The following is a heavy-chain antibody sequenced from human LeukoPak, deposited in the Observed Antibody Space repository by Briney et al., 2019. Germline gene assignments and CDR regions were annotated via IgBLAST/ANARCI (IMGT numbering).Heavy chain of an antibody. J-gene: IGHJ4*02. CDR2: TNHSGST. CDR1: GGSFSGYY. V-gene: IGHV4-34*01. D-gene: IGHD3-16*02. CDR3: ARGHGHYIWGSYRNPGTYYFDY. Sequence: PSETLSLTRAVYGGSFSGYYWSWIRQPPGKGLEWIGETNHSGSTNYNPSLKSRVTISVDTSKNQFSLKLSSVTAADTAVYYCARGHGHYIWGSYRNPGTYYFDYWGQGTLVTVSS.